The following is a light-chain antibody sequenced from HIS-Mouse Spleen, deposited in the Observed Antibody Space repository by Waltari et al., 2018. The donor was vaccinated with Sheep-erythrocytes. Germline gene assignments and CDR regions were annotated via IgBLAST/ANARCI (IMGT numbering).Light chain of an antibody. CDR2: QDS. V-gene: IGLV3-1*01. CDR1: ELGDKY. Sequence: SYELTQPPSVSVSPGQTASITCSGAELGDKYACWYQKKPGHSPVLVIYQDSKRPSGIHERFSGSNSGNTATLTISGTQAMDEADYYCQAWDSSTVVFGGGTKLTVL. J-gene: IGLJ2*01. CDR3: QAWDSSTVV.